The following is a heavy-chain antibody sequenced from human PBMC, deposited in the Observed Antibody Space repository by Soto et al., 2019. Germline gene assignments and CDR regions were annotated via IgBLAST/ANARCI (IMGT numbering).Heavy chain of an antibody. CDR3: AKSYTGGYRCLDS. Sequence: EVQLVESGGGLVQPGGSLRLSCAASGFTFSDHYMDWVRQAPGKGLEWVARIRNKANSYSTEYATSVKGRFTIARDASKNSLYLLMDSLQTVDTAVYYCAKSYTGGYRCLDSWGQGTLVTVSS. CDR1: GFTFSDHY. CDR2: IRNKANSYST. D-gene: IGHD7-27*01. V-gene: IGHV3-72*01. J-gene: IGHJ4*02.